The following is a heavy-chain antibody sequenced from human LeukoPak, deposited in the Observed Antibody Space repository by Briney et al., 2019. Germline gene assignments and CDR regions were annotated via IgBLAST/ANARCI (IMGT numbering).Heavy chain of an antibody. Sequence: GGSLRLSCAASGFTFSSYAMHWVRQAPGKGLEWVAVISYDGSNKYYADSVKGRFTISRDNSKNTLYLQMNSLRAEDTAVYYCAKDRGLCTILLDYFDYWGQGTLVTVSS. CDR2: ISYDGSNK. CDR1: GFTFSSYA. V-gene: IGHV3-30*01. CDR3: AKDRGLCTILLDYFDY. D-gene: IGHD3-10*01. J-gene: IGHJ4*02.